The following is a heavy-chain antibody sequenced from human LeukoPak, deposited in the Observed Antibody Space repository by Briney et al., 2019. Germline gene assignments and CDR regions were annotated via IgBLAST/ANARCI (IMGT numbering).Heavy chain of an antibody. V-gene: IGHV4-34*01. CDR1: GGSFSGYY. CDR3: AREGSMTARPFVSIDY. Sequence: SETLSLTCAVYGGSFSGYYWSWIRQPPGKGLEWIGEINHSGCTNYNPSLKSRVTISVDTSKNQFSLKLSSVTAADTAVYYCAREGSMTARPFVSIDYWGQGTLVTVSS. CDR2: INHSGCT. D-gene: IGHD6-6*01. J-gene: IGHJ4*02.